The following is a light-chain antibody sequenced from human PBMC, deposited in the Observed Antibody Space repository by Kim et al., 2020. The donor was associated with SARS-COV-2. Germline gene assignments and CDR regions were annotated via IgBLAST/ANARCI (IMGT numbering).Light chain of an antibody. Sequence: ASAGETVTITCQSSHDIRKYLNWFQQKPGKAPKLLIYDAVSLETGVPSRFSGSGSGTHFTFTIRSLQPEDIATYFCQQYDLLPYTFGQGTKVDIK. CDR3: QQYDLLPYT. V-gene: IGKV1-33*01. CDR2: DAV. CDR1: HDIRKY. J-gene: IGKJ2*01.